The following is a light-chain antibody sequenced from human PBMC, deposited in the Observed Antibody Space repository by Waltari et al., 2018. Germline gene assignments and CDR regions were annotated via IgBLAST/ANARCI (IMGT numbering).Light chain of an antibody. Sequence: SYVLTQPPSVSVAPGKTASITCGGNNIGSKSVHWYQQKPGQAPVLVIFHNGDRPSCIPVAFSGSNSGEPSTLTITRVEAGDEADYYCQLWDSDADHFVFGTGTKINVL. V-gene: IGLV3-21*03. J-gene: IGLJ1*01. CDR3: QLWDSDADHFV. CDR2: HNG. CDR1: NIGSKS.